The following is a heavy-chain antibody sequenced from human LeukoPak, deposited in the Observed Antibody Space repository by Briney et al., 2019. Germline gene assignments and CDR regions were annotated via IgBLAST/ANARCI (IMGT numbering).Heavy chain of an antibody. CDR2: IYYSGST. CDR1: GGSISSYY. V-gene: IGHV4-59*12. Sequence: SETLSLTCTVSGGSISSYYWSWIRQPPGKGLEWIGYIYYSGSTNYNPSLKSRVTISVDTSKNQFSLKLSSVTAADTAVYYCARASLVLDYDYWGQGTLVTVSS. J-gene: IGHJ4*02. CDR3: ARASLVLDYDY. D-gene: IGHD3-3*01.